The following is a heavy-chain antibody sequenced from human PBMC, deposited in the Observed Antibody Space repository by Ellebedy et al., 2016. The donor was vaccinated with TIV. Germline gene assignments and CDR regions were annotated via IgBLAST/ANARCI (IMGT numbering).Heavy chain of an antibody. D-gene: IGHD3-10*01. CDR3: TRDVAVKAKRD. Sequence: GESLKISCAASGFTLSTYWMNWVRQAPGKGLEWVASMRQDGREEYFVDSVKGRFTISRDNAKKSLYLQMNGLRAEDTAVYYCTRDVAVKAKRDWGQGTLVTVSS. CDR2: MRQDGREE. CDR1: GFTLSTYW. J-gene: IGHJ4*02. V-gene: IGHV3-7*03.